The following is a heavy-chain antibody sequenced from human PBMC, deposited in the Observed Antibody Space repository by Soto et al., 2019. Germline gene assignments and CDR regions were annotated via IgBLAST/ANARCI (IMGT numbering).Heavy chain of an antibody. CDR2: ITGSGRDT. CDR1: GFTFRNNV. D-gene: IGHD2-8*01. J-gene: IGHJ4*02. CDR3: AKNGLDNSPSAIDS. Sequence: GGSLRLSCAASGFTFRNNVLSWVRQSPGKGLDWVSGITGSGRDTYYADSVKGRFTISRDNSKNMVFLQMNSLRAEDTALYYCAKNGLDNSPSAIDSWGPGTMVTVSS. V-gene: IGHV3-23*01.